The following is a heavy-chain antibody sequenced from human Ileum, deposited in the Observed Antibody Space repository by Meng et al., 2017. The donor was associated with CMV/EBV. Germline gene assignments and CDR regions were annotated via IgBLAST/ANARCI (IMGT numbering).Heavy chain of an antibody. Sequence: GSLRLSCAVYGGSFSGYYWSWIRQPPGKGLEWIGEINHSGSTNYNPSPKSRVTISVDTSKNQFSLKLSSVTAADTAVYYCARVGGGCSSTSCSPIDYWGQGTRVTVSS. CDR2: INHSGST. CDR3: ARVGGGCSSTSCSPIDY. D-gene: IGHD2-2*01. V-gene: IGHV4-34*01. CDR1: GGSFSGYY. J-gene: IGHJ4*02.